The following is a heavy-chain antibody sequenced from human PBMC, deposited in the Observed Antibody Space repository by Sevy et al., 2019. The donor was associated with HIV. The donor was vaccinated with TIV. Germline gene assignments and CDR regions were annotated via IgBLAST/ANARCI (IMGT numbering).Heavy chain of an antibody. V-gene: IGHV3-30-3*01. D-gene: IGHD2-15*01. CDR3: ARGHIAVVVAATPGYYFDY. J-gene: IGHJ4*02. CDR2: VSYDGSNK. CDR1: GFTFSSYA. Sequence: GGSLRLSCAASGFTFSSYAMHWVRQAPGKGLEWVAVVSYDGSNKYYADSVKGRFTISRDNSKNTLYLKMNSLRAEDTAVYYCARGHIAVVVAATPGYYFDYWGQGTLVTVSS.